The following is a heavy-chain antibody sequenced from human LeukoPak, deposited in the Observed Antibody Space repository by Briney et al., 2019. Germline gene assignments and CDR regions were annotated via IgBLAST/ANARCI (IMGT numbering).Heavy chain of an antibody. CDR2: ISACNDNT. Sequence: ASVKVSCKASGYTFTSYGISWVRQAPGQGLEWMGWISACNDNTNYAQNLQGRVTMTTDTSTSTAYMEVRSLRSDDTAVYYCARDSRAVAGIVFEYWGQGTLVTVSS. CDR3: ARDSRAVAGIVFEY. D-gene: IGHD6-19*01. J-gene: IGHJ4*02. V-gene: IGHV1-18*01. CDR1: GYTFTSYG.